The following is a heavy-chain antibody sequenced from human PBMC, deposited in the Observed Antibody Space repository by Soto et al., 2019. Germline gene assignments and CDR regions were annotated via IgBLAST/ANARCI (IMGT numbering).Heavy chain of an antibody. V-gene: IGHV4-34*01. CDR1: GGSFSGYY. CDR2: INHSGST. D-gene: IGHD3-3*01. J-gene: IGHJ4*02. Sequence: SETLSLTCAVYGGSFSGYYWSWIRQPPGKGLEWIGEINHSGSTNYNPSLKSRVTISVDTSKNQFSLKLSSVTAADTAVYYCARTPPYYDFWSGYYTRNYFDYWGQGTLVTVSS. CDR3: ARTPPYYDFWSGYYTRNYFDY.